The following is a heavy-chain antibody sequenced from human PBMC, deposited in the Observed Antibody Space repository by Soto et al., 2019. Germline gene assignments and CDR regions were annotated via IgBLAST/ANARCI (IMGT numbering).Heavy chain of an antibody. CDR1: GFTFSSYS. CDR2: IGSSGTYK. Sequence: EVQLVESGGGLVKPGGSLRLSCAASGFTFSSYSMNWVRQAPGKGLEWVSSIGSSGTYKYYADSVKGRFTISRHNAKNSLFLQMNSLRAEDTAVYYCARDLHSESDGFSYWGQGTLVTVSS. CDR3: ARDLHSESDGFSY. V-gene: IGHV3-21*01. J-gene: IGHJ4*02. D-gene: IGHD2-21*02.